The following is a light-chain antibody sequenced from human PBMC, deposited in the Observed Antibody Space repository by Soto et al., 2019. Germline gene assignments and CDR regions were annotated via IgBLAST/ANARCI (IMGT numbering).Light chain of an antibody. Sequence: EIVLARSSGTLSLPQGGKATLSCMTSQSVSSNYLAWYQQKPGQAPRLFIYGASSRATGIPDRFSGSGSGTDFTLTISRLEPEDFAVYYCQQYGISPRTFGQGTKVDIK. CDR1: QSVSSNY. CDR2: GAS. J-gene: IGKJ1*01. CDR3: QQYGISPRT. V-gene: IGKV3-20*01.